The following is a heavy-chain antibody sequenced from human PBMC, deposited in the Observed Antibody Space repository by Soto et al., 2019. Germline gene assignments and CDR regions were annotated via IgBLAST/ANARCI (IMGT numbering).Heavy chain of an antibody. D-gene: IGHD5-12*01. V-gene: IGHV3-23*01. CDR2: ISGSGGST. J-gene: IGHJ3*02. CDR3: AKVRSGYSGYGREYAFDI. CDR1: GFTFSSYA. Sequence: EVQLLESGGGLVQPGGSLRLSCAASGFTFSSYAMSWVRQAPGKGLEWVSAISGSGGSTYYADSVKGRFTISRDNSKNTLYLQMNSLRAEDTAVYYCAKVRSGYSGYGREYAFDIWGQGTMVTVSS.